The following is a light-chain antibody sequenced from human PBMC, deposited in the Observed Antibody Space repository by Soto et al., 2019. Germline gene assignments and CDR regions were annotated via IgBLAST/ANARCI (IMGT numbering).Light chain of an antibody. V-gene: IGLV2-14*03. Sequence: QSVLTQPASVSRSLGQSITISCTGTSSDLGAYDDVSWYQHHPGKAPKLMIYDVSNRPSGVSNRFSGSKSGNTASLTISGLQAEDEADYYCSSYTSSSTDGFGTGTKVTVL. J-gene: IGLJ1*01. CDR2: DVS. CDR1: SSDLGAYDD. CDR3: SSYTSSSTDG.